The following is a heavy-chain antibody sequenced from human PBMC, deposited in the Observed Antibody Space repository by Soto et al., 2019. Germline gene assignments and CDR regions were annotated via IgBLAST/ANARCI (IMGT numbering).Heavy chain of an antibody. Sequence: QVQLVQSGAEEKKPGASVKVSCKASGYTFTSYAMHWVRQAPGQRLEWMGWINAGNGNTKYSQKFKGRVTITRDTAASTAYMELSSLRSEDTAVYYCARADGVGLVGPWGQGTLVTVSS. CDR2: INAGNGNT. V-gene: IGHV1-3*05. J-gene: IGHJ5*02. CDR3: ARADGVGLVGP. CDR1: GYTFTSYA. D-gene: IGHD2-2*01.